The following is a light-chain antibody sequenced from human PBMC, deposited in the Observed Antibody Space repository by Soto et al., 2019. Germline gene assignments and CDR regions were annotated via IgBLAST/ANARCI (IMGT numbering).Light chain of an antibody. Sequence: QSALIQPPSVSGSPGQSVTISCTGTSSDVGSYGYVSWFQQHPGTVPKPMIYNVSSQPSGVPDRFSGSKSGNTASTTISGLQAEDEADYECCSHTSSATYRRVFGTGTKLTVL. CDR2: NVS. J-gene: IGLJ1*01. CDR3: CSHTSSATYRRV. CDR1: SSDVGSYGY. V-gene: IGLV2-11*01.